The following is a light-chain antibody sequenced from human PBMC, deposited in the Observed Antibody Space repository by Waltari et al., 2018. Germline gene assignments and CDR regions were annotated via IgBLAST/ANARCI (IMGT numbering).Light chain of an antibody. Sequence: AIRMTQSPSSFSASIGDRVTITCRASQGVSSSLAWNQQKPGKAPKLLIFATSTLQSGVPSRFSGSGSGTEFTLTVSCLQSEDFATYYCQQYYSYPYTFGQGTKLEIK. J-gene: IGKJ2*01. CDR2: ATS. CDR3: QQYYSYPYT. V-gene: IGKV1-8*01. CDR1: QGVSSS.